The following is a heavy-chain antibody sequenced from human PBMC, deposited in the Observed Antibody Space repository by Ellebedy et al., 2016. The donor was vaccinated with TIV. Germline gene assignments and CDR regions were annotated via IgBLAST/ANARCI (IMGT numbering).Heavy chain of an antibody. CDR2: INHSGST. Sequence: SETLSLTCAVYGGSFSGYYWSWIRQPPGKGLEWIGEINHSGSTNYNPSLKSRVTISVDTSKNQFSLKLSSVTAADTAVYYGARRSGWYYWGQGTLVTVSS. CDR1: GGSFSGYY. V-gene: IGHV4-34*01. J-gene: IGHJ4*02. D-gene: IGHD6-19*01. CDR3: ARRSGWYY.